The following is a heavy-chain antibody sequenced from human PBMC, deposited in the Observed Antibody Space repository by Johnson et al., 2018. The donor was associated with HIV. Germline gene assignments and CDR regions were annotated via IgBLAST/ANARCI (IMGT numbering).Heavy chain of an antibody. Sequence: QVQLVESGGGVVQPGKSLRLSCAASHFTFGAYAIHWVRLAPGKGLEWVAVASYDGDNKYYADSVNGRFTISKDNSKDTLYMEMNSLKTEDTAVDYCTTVAGGASDIWGQGTMVTVSS. CDR3: TTVAGGASDI. V-gene: IGHV3-30-3*01. CDR2: ASYDGDNK. D-gene: IGHD3-16*01. CDR1: HFTFGAYA. J-gene: IGHJ3*02.